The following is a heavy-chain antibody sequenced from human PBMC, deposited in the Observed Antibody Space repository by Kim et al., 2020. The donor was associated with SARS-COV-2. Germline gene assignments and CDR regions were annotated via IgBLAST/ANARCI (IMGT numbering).Heavy chain of an antibody. D-gene: IGHD2-2*02. CDR1: GYSFTSYW. Sequence: GESLKISCKGSGYSFTSYWISWVRQMPGKGLEWMGRIDPSDSYTNYSPSFQGHVTISADKSISTAYLQWSSLKASDTAMYYCAIILGGIVVVPAAIPVGYGMDVWGQGTTVTVSS. J-gene: IGHJ6*02. CDR2: IDPSDSYT. CDR3: AIILGGIVVVPAAIPVGYGMDV. V-gene: IGHV5-10-1*01.